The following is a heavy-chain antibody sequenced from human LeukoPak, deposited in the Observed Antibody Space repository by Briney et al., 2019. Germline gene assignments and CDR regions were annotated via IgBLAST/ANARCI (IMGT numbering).Heavy chain of an antibody. CDR1: GYTFTGYY. CDR2: INPNSGGT. V-gene: IGHV1-2*02. Sequence: GASVKVSCKASGYTFTGYYMHWVRQAPGQGLEWKGWINPNSGGTNYAQKFQGRVTMTRDTSISTAYMELSRLRSDNTAVYYCAREGAARTDAFDIWGQGTMVTVSS. J-gene: IGHJ3*02. CDR3: AREGAARTDAFDI. D-gene: IGHD1-26*01.